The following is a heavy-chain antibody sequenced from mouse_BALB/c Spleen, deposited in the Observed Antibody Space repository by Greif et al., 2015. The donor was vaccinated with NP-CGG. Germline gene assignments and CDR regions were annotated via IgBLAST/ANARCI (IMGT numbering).Heavy chain of an antibody. CDR3: AREEDYYGSSYRAMDY. D-gene: IGHD1-1*01. CDR2: ISSGGSYT. CDR1: GFTFSSYA. V-gene: IGHV5-9-4*01. Sequence: EVMLVESGGGLVKPGGSLKLSCAASGFTFSSYAMSWVRQSPEKRLEWVAEISSGGSYTYCPDTVTGRLTISRDNAKNTLYLEMSSLRSEDTAMYYCAREEDYYGSSYRAMDYWGQGTSVTVSS. J-gene: IGHJ4*01.